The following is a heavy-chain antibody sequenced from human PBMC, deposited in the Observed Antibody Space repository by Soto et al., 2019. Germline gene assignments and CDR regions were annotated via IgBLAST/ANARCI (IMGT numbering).Heavy chain of an antibody. CDR3: ARDFTIFGVVTYYYGMDV. D-gene: IGHD3-3*01. Sequence: GGSLRLSWAASGFTFSSYGMHWVRQAPGKGLEWVAVIWYDGSNKYYADSVKGRFTISRDNSKNTLYLQMNSLRAEDTAVYYCARDFTIFGVVTYYYGMDVWGQGTTVTVSS. CDR1: GFTFSSYG. J-gene: IGHJ6*02. CDR2: IWYDGSNK. V-gene: IGHV3-33*01.